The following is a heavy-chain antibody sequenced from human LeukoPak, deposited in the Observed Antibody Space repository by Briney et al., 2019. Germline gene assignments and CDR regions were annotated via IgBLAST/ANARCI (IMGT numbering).Heavy chain of an antibody. J-gene: IGHJ4*02. CDR1: GFTFSSYW. CDR3: ARGGDYKNDY. D-gene: IGHD4-17*01. CDR2: INGAGSSI. Sequence: GGSLRLSCAASGFTFSSYWMHWVRQTPGKGLVWVSRINGAGSSISYADSVKGRVTISRDNAKDTLYLQMNNLRAEDTAVYYCARGGDYKNDYWGQGTLVTVSS. V-gene: IGHV3-74*01.